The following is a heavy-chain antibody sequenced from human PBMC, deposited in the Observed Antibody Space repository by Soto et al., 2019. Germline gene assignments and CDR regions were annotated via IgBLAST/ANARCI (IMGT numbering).Heavy chain of an antibody. CDR2: SSYNGGT. CDR3: ARHRIEVVWRGFDY. J-gene: IGHJ4*02. D-gene: IGHD1-1*01. Sequence: SETPSLTCTVSADSSTISDSYWGWLRQPPGKGLQWIGSSSYNGGTFYNPSLKGRVAISVDPSKKHSSLQVTSVSAADTAVYYCARHRIEVVWRGFDYWGQGSPVTVSS. CDR1: ADSSTISDSY. V-gene: IGHV4-39*01.